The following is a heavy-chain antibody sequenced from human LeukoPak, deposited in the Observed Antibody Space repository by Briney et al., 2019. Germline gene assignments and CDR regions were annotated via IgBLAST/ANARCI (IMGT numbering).Heavy chain of an antibody. CDR1: GGSISSSSYY. CDR2: IYYSGST. D-gene: IGHD3-16*02. V-gene: IGHV4-39*07. CDR3: ARGVNDYVWGSYRYPYYFDY. J-gene: IGHJ4*02. Sequence: SETLSLTCTASGGSISSSSYYWGWIRQPPGKGLEWIGSIYYSGSTYYNPSLKSRVTISVDTSKNQFSLKLSSVTAADTAVYYCARGVNDYVWGSYRYPYYFDYWGQGTLVTVSS.